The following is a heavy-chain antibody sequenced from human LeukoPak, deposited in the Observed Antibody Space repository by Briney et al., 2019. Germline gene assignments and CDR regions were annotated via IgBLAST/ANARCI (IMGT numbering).Heavy chain of an antibody. D-gene: IGHD3-22*01. J-gene: IGHJ3*02. CDR3: ARLFVYYYDSRGAFDI. Sequence: GGSLRLSCAASGFTFSNYAMSWVRQAPGKGLEWVSAISGSGGSTYSADSVKGRFTISRDNSKNTLYLQMNSLRAEDTAVYYCARLFVYYYDSRGAFDIWGQGTMVTVSS. CDR2: ISGSGGST. CDR1: GFTFSNYA. V-gene: IGHV3-23*01.